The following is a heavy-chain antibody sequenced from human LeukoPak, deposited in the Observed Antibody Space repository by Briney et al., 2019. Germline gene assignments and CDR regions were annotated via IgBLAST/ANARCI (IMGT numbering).Heavy chain of an antibody. CDR3: ARGYGPDAFDI. V-gene: IGHV3-48*04. Sequence: GGSLRLSCAASGFTFSSFCMSWVRQAPGKGLEWVSYISSSGSTIYYADSVKGRFTISRDNAKNSLYLQMNSLRAEDTAVYYCARGYGPDAFDIWGQGTMVTVSS. CDR2: ISSSGSTI. D-gene: IGHD6-13*01. CDR1: GFTFSSFC. J-gene: IGHJ3*02.